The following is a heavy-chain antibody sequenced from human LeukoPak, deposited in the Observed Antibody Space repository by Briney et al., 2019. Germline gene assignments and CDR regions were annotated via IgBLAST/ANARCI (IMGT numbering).Heavy chain of an antibody. Sequence: ASVKVSCKVSGGTLSKAISWVRQAPGQGLEWMGGIIPIFGTTNYAQKFQGRLTITTDESTNAVYMQLSSLRSEDTAVYYCARDYTGYSYYYMDVWGKGTTVTVSS. J-gene: IGHJ6*03. CDR3: ARDYTGYSYYYMDV. CDR2: IIPIFGTT. V-gene: IGHV1-69*05. D-gene: IGHD3-16*01. CDR1: GGTLSKA.